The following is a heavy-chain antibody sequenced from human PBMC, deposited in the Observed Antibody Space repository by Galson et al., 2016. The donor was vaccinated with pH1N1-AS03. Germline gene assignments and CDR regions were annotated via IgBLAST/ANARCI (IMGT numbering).Heavy chain of an antibody. Sequence: ETLSLTCAVSGYSISSGYYWAWIRPPPGKGLEWIASIHRNGNSYYNTPLKSRVTISADLPNNRFSLRLISVTAADTAVYYCSRDLEGASGSLDVDYWGQGTLVTVSS. J-gene: IGHJ4*02. D-gene: IGHD3-10*01. CDR3: SRDLEGASGSLDVDY. CDR1: GYSISSGYY. V-gene: IGHV4-38-2*02. CDR2: IHRNGNS.